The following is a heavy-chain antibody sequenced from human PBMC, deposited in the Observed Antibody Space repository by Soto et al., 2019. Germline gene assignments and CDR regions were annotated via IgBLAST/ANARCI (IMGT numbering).Heavy chain of an antibody. CDR1: GFTFSSYS. CDR2: ISSSSSYI. Sequence: EVQLVESGGGLVKPGGSLRLSCAASGFTFSSYSMNWVRQAPGKGLEWVSSISSSSSYIYYADSVKGRFTISRDNAKNSLYLQMNSLRAEDTAVYYCATHASIASYGMDVWGQGTTVTVSS. CDR3: ATHASIASYGMDV. D-gene: IGHD6-6*01. J-gene: IGHJ6*02. V-gene: IGHV3-21*01.